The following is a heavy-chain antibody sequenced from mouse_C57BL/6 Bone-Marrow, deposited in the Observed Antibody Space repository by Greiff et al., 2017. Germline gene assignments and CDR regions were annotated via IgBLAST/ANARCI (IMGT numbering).Heavy chain of an antibody. Sequence: VQVVESGAELARPGASVKLSCKASGYTFTSYGISWVKQRTGQGLEWIGEIYPRSGNTYYNEKFKGKDTLTADKSSSTAYMELRSLTSEDSAVYFCARLGYPGLVAYWGQGTLVTVSA. CDR3: ARLGYPGLVAY. CDR2: IYPRSGNT. CDR1: GYTFTSYG. V-gene: IGHV1-81*01. J-gene: IGHJ3*01. D-gene: IGHD3-1*01.